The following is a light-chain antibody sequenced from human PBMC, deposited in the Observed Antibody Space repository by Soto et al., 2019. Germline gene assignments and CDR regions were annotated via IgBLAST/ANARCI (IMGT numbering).Light chain of an antibody. V-gene: IGLV1-44*01. J-gene: IGLJ3*02. Sequence: QSVLTQPPSESGTPGQSVTISCSGSSSNIGSNTVNWYQQLSGAAPKLLIHNNDQRPSGVPDRFSGSKSDTSASLAISGLQSADEADYYCAAWDDSLTAVLFGGGIKLTVL. CDR2: NND. CDR1: SSNIGSNT. CDR3: AAWDDSLTAVL.